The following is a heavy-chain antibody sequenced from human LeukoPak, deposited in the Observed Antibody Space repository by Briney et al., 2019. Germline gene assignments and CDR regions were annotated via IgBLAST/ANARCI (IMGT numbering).Heavy chain of an antibody. D-gene: IGHD6-19*01. CDR3: ARREGSGLYYFDY. CDR2: MSLFWTT. V-gene: IGHV4-39*01. J-gene: IGHJ4*02. Sequence: SETLSLTCTVSGGSISSNSYYWGWIRQPPGKGLEWIGSMSLFWTTYHNPSLKSRVTISVDTYKNRFSLKLTSVTAADTAVYYCARREGSGLYYFDYWGQGTLVTVSS. CDR1: GGSISSNSYY.